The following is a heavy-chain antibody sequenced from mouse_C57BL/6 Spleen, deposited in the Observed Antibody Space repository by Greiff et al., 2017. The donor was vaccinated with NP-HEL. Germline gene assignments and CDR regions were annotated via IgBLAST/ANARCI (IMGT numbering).Heavy chain of an antibody. Sequence: EVHLVESEGGLVQPGSSMKLSCTASGFTFSDYYMAWVRQVPEKGLEWVANINYDGSSTYYLDSLKSRFIISRDNAKNILYLQMSSLKSEDTATYYCAREDYGSQGAMDYWGQGTSVTVSS. J-gene: IGHJ4*01. CDR2: INYDGSST. D-gene: IGHD1-1*01. V-gene: IGHV5-16*01. CDR3: AREDYGSQGAMDY. CDR1: GFTFSDYY.